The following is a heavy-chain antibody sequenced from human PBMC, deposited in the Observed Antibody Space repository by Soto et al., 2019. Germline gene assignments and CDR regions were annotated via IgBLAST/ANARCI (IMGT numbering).Heavy chain of an antibody. CDR2: IYDSGST. CDR3: ARISSFGEVDY. Sequence: QLQLQESGPGLVKPSETLSLTCTVSGGSIRSSNYYWGCIRQPPGKGLEWIGSIYDSGSTYYKPSLKSRVTISVDTSKTQFSLRLNSVTAADTAVYYCARISSFGEVDYWGQGTLITVSS. D-gene: IGHD3-10*01. J-gene: IGHJ4*02. V-gene: IGHV4-39*01. CDR1: GGSIRSSNYY.